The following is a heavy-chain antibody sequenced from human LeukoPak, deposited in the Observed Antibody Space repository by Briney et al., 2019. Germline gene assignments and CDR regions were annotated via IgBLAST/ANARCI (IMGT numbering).Heavy chain of an antibody. D-gene: IGHD6-19*01. CDR2: ISSSSSYI. J-gene: IGHJ3*02. CDR1: GFTFSSYS. Sequence: GGSLRLSCAASGFTFSSYSMNWVRQAPGKGLEWVSSISSSSSYIYYADSVKGRFTISRDNAKNSLYLQMNSLRAEDTAVYYCARIYGSGWHDAFDIWGQGTMVTVSS. V-gene: IGHV3-21*01. CDR3: ARIYGSGWHDAFDI.